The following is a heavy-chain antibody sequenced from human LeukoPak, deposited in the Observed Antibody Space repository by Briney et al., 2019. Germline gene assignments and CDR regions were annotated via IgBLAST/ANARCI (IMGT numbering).Heavy chain of an antibody. CDR3: ARDLGSLDY. V-gene: IGHV4-30-2*01. Sequence: SETLSLTCTVSGGSISSGGYYWSWIRQPPGKGLEWIGYIYHSGSTYYNPSLESRVTISVDRSKNQFSLKLSSVTAADTAVYYCARDLGSLDYWGQGTLVTVSS. D-gene: IGHD3-10*01. J-gene: IGHJ4*02. CDR1: GGSISSGGYY. CDR2: IYHSGST.